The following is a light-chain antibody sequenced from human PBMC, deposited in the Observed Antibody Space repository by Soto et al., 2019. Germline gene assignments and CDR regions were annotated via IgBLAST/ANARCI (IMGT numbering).Light chain of an antibody. CDR3: CSYAGSYTWV. V-gene: IGLV2-11*01. CDR2: DVY. CDR1: SSDVGAYNR. J-gene: IGLJ1*01. Sequence: QSALTQPRSMSGSPGQSFTISCTGSSSDVGAYNRVSWYQKHPDEAPKLMIYDVYKRPSGVPERFSGSESGDTASLTISGLRTEDEADYFCCSYAGSYTWVCGTGTKVTVL.